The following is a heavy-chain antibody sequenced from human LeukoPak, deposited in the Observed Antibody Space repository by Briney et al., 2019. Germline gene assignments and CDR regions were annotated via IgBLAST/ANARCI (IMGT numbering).Heavy chain of an antibody. Sequence: PSETLSLTCAVYGGPFSGYYWSWIRQPPGKGLEWIGEINHSGSTNYNPSLKSRVTISVDTSKNQFSLKLSSVTAADTAVYYCARGRIRGYSYGFYYYGMDVWGQGTTVTVSS. CDR3: ARGRIRGYSYGFYYYGMDV. J-gene: IGHJ6*02. V-gene: IGHV4-34*01. D-gene: IGHD5-18*01. CDR1: GGPFSGYY. CDR2: INHSGST.